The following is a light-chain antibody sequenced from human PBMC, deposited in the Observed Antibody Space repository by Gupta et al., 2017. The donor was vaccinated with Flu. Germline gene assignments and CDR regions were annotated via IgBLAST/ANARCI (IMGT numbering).Light chain of an antibody. CDR1: QSVNRF. V-gene: IGKV3-11*01. CDR3: HQHSYWPLT. CDR2: DAS. J-gene: IGKJ4*01. Sequence: GERATLSCRASQSVNRFLAWYQQKPGQAPRLLIYDASNRATGIPARFSGSGSGTHFTLTISSLEPEDFAVYYCHQHSYWPLTFGGGTAVEIK.